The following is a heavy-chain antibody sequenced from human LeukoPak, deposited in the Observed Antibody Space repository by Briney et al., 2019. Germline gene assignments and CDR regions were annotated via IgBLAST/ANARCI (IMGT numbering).Heavy chain of an antibody. J-gene: IGHJ4*02. D-gene: IGHD3-9*01. Sequence: ASVKVSCKAPGYTSTSYGISWVRQAPGQGLEWMGWISAYNGNTNYAQKLQGRVTMTTDTSTSTAYMELRSLRSDDTAVYYCARENDILTGYSLKADYWGQGTLVTVSS. V-gene: IGHV1-18*01. CDR1: GYTSTSYG. CDR3: ARENDILTGYSLKADY. CDR2: ISAYNGNT.